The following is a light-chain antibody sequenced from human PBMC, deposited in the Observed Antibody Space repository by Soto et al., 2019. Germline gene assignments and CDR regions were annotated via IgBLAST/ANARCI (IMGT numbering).Light chain of an antibody. CDR3: HQSYTAPFT. Sequence: DIQMTQSPSSLSASVGDTVAIACRASRSISNYLNWYQQKPGRAPNLLISGASTLQRGVPSRFSGSGSGTTFTLTITSLQPDDFAFYFCHQSYTAPFTFVPGTKVEIK. J-gene: IGKJ3*01. V-gene: IGKV1-39*01. CDR2: GAS. CDR1: RSISNY.